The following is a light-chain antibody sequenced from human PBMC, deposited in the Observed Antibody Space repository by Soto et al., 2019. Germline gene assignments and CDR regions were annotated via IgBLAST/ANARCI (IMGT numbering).Light chain of an antibody. CDR1: QIISSW. CDR3: QQYNSYSWT. V-gene: IGKV1-5*01. J-gene: IGKJ1*01. Sequence: DIQMTQSPSTLSASVGDRVTITGRARQIISSWLAWYQQKPGKAPKLLIYDASSLESGVPSRFSGSGSGTEFTLTISSLQPDDFATYYCQQYNSYSWTFGQGTKVQIK. CDR2: DAS.